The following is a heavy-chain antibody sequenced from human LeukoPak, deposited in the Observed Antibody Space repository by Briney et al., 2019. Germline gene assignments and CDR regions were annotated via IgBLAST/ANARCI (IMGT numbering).Heavy chain of an antibody. D-gene: IGHD3-10*01. J-gene: IGHJ6*03. CDR1: GFTVSSNY. CDR3: ARLSREYGSGSYYRPSHYYYYYMDV. Sequence: LPGGSLRLSCAASGFTVSSNYMSWVRQAPGKGLEWVSVIYSGGSTYYADSVKGRFTISRDNSKNTLYLQMNSLRAEDTAVYYCARLSREYGSGSYYRPSHYYYYYMDVWGKGTTVTISS. CDR2: IYSGGST. V-gene: IGHV3-53*01.